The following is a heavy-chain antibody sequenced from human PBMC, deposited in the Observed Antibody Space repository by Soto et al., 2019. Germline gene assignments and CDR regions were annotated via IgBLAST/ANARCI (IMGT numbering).Heavy chain of an antibody. CDR2: IRDSGHST. CDR3: ARVKAQILSSGWYGGDDI. CDR1: GFTFSTYS. J-gene: IGHJ3*02. V-gene: IGHV3-23*01. D-gene: IGHD6-19*01. Sequence: EVQLLESGGGLVQPGGSLRLSCAASGFTFSTYSMTCVRQAPGEGLEWVSTIRDSGHSTHYADSVRGRFAISRDNSKNTLFLQMNSLRAEDTAVYYCARVKAQILSSGWYGGDDIWGQGTMVTVSS.